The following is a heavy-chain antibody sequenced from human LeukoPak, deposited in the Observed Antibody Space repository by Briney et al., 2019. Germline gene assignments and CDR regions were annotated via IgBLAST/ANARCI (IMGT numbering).Heavy chain of an antibody. Sequence: SETLSLTCAVYGGSFSGYYWSWIRQPPGKGLEWIGEINHSGSTNYNPSLKSRVTISVDTSKNQFSLKLSSVTAADTAVYYCARARFRYSSSSGLFDYWGQGTLVTVSS. CDR1: GGSFSGYY. CDR2: INHSGST. J-gene: IGHJ4*02. V-gene: IGHV4-34*01. CDR3: ARARFRYSSSSGLFDY. D-gene: IGHD6-6*01.